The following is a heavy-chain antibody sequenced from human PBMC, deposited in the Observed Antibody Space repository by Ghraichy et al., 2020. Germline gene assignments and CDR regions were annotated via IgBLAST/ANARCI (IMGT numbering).Heavy chain of an antibody. CDR3: ARDIVVVPAVVHHDAFDI. V-gene: IGHV3-7*01. Sequence: GESLRLSCAASGFTFSSYWMSWVRQAPGKGLEWVANIKQDGSEKYYVDSVKGRFTISRDNAKNSLYLQMNSLRAEDTAVYYCARDIVVVPAVVHHDAFDIWGQGTMVTVSS. J-gene: IGHJ3*02. CDR2: IKQDGSEK. D-gene: IGHD2-2*01. CDR1: GFTFSSYW.